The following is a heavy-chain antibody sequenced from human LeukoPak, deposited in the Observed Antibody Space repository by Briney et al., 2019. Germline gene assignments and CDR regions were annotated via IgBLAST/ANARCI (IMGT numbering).Heavy chain of an antibody. D-gene: IGHD2-2*01. V-gene: IGHV3-23*01. CDR1: GFTFSSYA. CDR3: AAYCSSTSCYAEVDY. CDR2: ISGSGGST. J-gene: IGHJ4*02. Sequence: GGSLRLSCAASGFTFSSYAMSWARQAPGKGLEWVSAISGSGGSTYYADSVKGRFTISRDNSKNTLYLQMNSLRAEDTAVYYCAAYCSSTSCYAEVDYWGQGTLVTVSS.